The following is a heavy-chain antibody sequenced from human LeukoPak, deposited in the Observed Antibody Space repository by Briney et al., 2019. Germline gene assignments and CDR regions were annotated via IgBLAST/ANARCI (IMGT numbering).Heavy chain of an antibody. V-gene: IGHV4-39*01. CDR3: ATLTGDTAMVRSAFDI. J-gene: IGHJ3*02. CDR2: IYYSGST. Sequence: PSETLSLTCTVSGGSISSSSYYWGWIRQPPGKGREWIGSIYYSGSTYYNPSLKSRVTISVDTSENQFSLKLSSVTAADTAVYYCATLTGDTAMVRSAFDIWGQGTMVTVSS. CDR1: GGSISSSSYY. D-gene: IGHD5-18*01.